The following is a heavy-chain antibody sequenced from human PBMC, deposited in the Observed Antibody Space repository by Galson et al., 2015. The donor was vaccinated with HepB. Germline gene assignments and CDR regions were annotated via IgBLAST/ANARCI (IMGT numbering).Heavy chain of an antibody. CDR1: GFTFSDYV. CDR2: TTYDEGRQ. Sequence: SLRLSCAASGFTFSDYVIHWVRQAPGKGLEWLAMTTYDEGRQYYAGSLQGRFTISKDNSKNSLYLQMSGLGPEDTALYYCAKDYYGPRSHVTGMELWGQGTLVTVSS. J-gene: IGHJ4*02. D-gene: IGHD3-10*01. CDR3: AKDYYGPRSHVTGMEL. V-gene: IGHV3-30-3*01.